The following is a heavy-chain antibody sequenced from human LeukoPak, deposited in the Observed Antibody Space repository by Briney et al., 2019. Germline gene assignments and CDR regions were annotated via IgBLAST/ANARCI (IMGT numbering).Heavy chain of an antibody. J-gene: IGHJ6*03. CDR1: GGSISSGSYY. V-gene: IGHV4-61*02. CDR3: ARSEYMDV. Sequence: SQTLSLTCTVSGGSISSGSYYVSWIRQPAGKGLEWIGRISTSGSTNYNPSLTSRVTISADTSKTQFSLKLSSVTAADTAVYYYARSEYMDVWGKGTTVTVSS. CDR2: ISTSGST.